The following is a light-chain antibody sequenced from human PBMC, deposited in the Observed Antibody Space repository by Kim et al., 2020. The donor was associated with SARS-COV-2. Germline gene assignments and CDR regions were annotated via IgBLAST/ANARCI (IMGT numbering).Light chain of an antibody. CDR1: QSISSW. CDR2: KAS. J-gene: IGKJ2*02. Sequence: ASVGDRVTITCRASQSISSWLAWYQQKPGKAPKLLIYKASSLESGVPSRFSGSGSGTEFTLTISSLQPDDFATYYCQQYNSYPWTFGQGTKLEI. CDR3: QQYNSYPWT. V-gene: IGKV1-5*03.